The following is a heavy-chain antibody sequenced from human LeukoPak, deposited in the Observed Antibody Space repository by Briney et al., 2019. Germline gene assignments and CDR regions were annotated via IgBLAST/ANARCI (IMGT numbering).Heavy chain of an antibody. V-gene: IGHV3-23*01. Sequence: PGGSLRLSCAASGFTFSSYGMSWIRQVPGKGLGWVSGITGSGGTTHYADSVKGRFTISRDNSKNTLSLQMNSLTVEDAAVYYCAKGGGSYWYFDLWGRGTVVTVSS. CDR2: ITGSGGTT. J-gene: IGHJ2*01. CDR3: AKGGGSYWYFDL. CDR1: GFTFSSYG.